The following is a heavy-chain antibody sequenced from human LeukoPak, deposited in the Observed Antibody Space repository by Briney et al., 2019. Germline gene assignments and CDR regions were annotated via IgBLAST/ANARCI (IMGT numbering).Heavy chain of an antibody. CDR1: GDSMSSYH. CDR3: ARGWQWFDY. V-gene: IGHV4-59*01. CDR2: ISYSGST. J-gene: IGHJ4*02. D-gene: IGHD6-19*01. Sequence: SETLSLTCTVSGDSMSSYHWSWIRQPPGKGLEYIAYISYSGSTNYNPSLKSRVTISVDTSKNQFSLKLSSETAADTAVYYCARGWQWFDYWGQGTLVTVSS.